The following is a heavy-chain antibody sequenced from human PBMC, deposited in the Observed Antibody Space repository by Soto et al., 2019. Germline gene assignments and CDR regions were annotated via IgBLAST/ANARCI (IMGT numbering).Heavy chain of an antibody. CDR3: ARVPSP. J-gene: IGHJ5*02. CDR1: GGSISSGGYS. CDR2: IYHSGSP. V-gene: IGHV4-30-2*01. Sequence: PSETLSLTCAVSGGSISSGGYSWSWIRQPPGKGLEWIGYIYHSGSPYYNPSLKSRVTISVDRSKNQFSRKLSSVTAADTAVYYCARVPSPWGQGTLVTVSS.